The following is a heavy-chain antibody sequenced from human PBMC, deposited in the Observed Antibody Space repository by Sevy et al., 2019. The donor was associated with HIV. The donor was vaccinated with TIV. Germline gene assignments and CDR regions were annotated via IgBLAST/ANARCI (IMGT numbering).Heavy chain of an antibody. J-gene: IGHJ4*02. D-gene: IGHD3-22*01. CDR3: ARDRGHYYDSSGFYRFDY. CDR1: GFTFSSNW. CDR2: ISSSSSYI. Sequence: GGSLRLSCATSGFTFSSNWMTWVRQAPGKGLEWVSSISSSSSYIYYADSVKGRFTISRDNAKNSLFLQMNSLRAEDTAVYYCARDRGHYYDSSGFYRFDYWGQGTLVTVSS. V-gene: IGHV3-21*01.